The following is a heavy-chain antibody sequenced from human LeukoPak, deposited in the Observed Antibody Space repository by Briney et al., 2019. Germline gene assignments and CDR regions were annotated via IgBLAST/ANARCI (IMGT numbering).Heavy chain of an antibody. CDR1: GGSFSGYY. CDR3: ARRRRIVGATPGAFDI. V-gene: IGHV4-34*01. CDR2: INHSGST. Sequence: SETLSLTCAVYGGSFSGYYWSWIRQPPGEGLECIGEINHSGSTNYNPSLKSRVTISVDTSKNQFSLKLSSVTAADTAVYYCARRRRIVGATPGAFDIWGQGTMVTVSS. J-gene: IGHJ3*02. D-gene: IGHD1-26*01.